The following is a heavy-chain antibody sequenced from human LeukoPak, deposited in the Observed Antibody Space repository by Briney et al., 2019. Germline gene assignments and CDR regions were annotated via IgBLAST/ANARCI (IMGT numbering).Heavy chain of an antibody. J-gene: IGHJ3*02. D-gene: IGHD3-9*01. CDR1: GGSISSYY. CDR3: ASSRLRYFDWFPNDAFDI. CDR2: IYTSGST. V-gene: IGHV4-4*07. Sequence: SETLSLTCTVSGGSISSYYWSWIRQPAGKGLEWIGRIYTSGSTNYNPSLKSRVTMSVDTSKNQFSLKLSSVTAADTAVYYCASSRLRYFDWFPNDAFDIWGQGTMVTVSS.